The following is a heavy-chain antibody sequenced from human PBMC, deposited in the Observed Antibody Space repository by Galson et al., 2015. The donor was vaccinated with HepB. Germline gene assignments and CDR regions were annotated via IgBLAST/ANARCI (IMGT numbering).Heavy chain of an antibody. Sequence: SVKVSCKASGGTFSSYAISWVRQAPGQGLEWMGGIIPIFGTANYAQKFQGRVTITADESTSTAYMELSSLRSEDTAVYYCARGPEIPYCSSTSCYLHYWGQGTLVTVSS. CDR2: IIPIFGTA. D-gene: IGHD2-2*01. J-gene: IGHJ4*02. V-gene: IGHV1-69*13. CDR1: GGTFSSYA. CDR3: ARGPEIPYCSSTSCYLHY.